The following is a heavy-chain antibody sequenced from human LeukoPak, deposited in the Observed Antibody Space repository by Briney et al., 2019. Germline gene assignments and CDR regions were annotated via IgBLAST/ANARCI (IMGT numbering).Heavy chain of an antibody. D-gene: IGHD5-24*01. Sequence: GGSLRLSCAASGLTVSAYSMDWVRQAPGKGLEWVSSISATSAYIYYADSVKGRFTTYRDISESSVYLEINNLRAEDTAVYYCVREDGDWYFDIWGGGTLVTVST. CDR1: GLTVSAYS. J-gene: IGHJ2*01. V-gene: IGHV3-21*01. CDR2: ISATSAYI. CDR3: VREDGDWYFDI.